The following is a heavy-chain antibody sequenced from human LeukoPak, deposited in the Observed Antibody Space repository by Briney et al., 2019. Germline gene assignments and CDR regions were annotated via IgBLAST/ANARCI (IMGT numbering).Heavy chain of an antibody. V-gene: IGHV1-2*02. Sequence: ASVKVSCKTSGYPFRNYDINWVRQAPGQGLEWMGWINPKSGGTVYAQKFQGRVTMTRDTSSSTAYMELSRLRFDDTVVYYCARGPRITIFGVVMANDAFDIWGQGTMVTVSS. CDR1: GYPFRNYD. CDR2: INPKSGGT. D-gene: IGHD3-3*01. J-gene: IGHJ3*02. CDR3: ARGPRITIFGVVMANDAFDI.